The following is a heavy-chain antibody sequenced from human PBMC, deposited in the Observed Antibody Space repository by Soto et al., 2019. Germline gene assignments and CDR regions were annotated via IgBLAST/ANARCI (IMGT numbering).Heavy chain of an antibody. J-gene: IGHJ6*02. D-gene: IGHD2-15*01. CDR3: ARRSGDYDYYGMDV. CDR1: GYSFTSYW. CDR2: IDPSDSYT. Sequence: GESLKISCKGSGYSFTSYWISWVRQMPGKGLEWMGRIDPSDSYTNYSPSFQGHVTISADKSISTAYLQWSSLMASDTAMYYWARRSGDYDYYGMDVWGQGTTVTVSS. V-gene: IGHV5-10-1*01.